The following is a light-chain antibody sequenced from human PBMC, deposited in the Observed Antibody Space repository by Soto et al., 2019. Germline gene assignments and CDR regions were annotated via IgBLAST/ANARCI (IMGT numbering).Light chain of an antibody. CDR1: SNDVGLYNY. J-gene: IGLJ2*01. CDR2: DVT. CDR3: SSYTITATL. Sequence: QSALTQPASVSGSPGQSITISCTGSSNDVGLYNYVSWYQQHPGKAPKLVISDVTNRPSGVSDRFSGAKSGNTAVLTISGLQAEDEADYSGSSYTITATLFGRGTKLTVL. V-gene: IGLV2-14*03.